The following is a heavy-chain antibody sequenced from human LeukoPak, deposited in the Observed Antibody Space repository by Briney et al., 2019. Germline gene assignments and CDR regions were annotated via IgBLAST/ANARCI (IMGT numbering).Heavy chain of an antibody. D-gene: IGHD6-19*01. V-gene: IGHV3-48*01. Sequence: PGGSLRLSCAASGFTFSSYGIHWVRQAPGKGLEWVSYISSSSSTIYYADSVKGRFTISRDNAKNSLYLQMNSLRAEDTAVYYCARVRAVAGTLLYYWGQGTLVTVSS. CDR3: ARVRAVAGTLLYY. CDR1: GFTFSSYG. J-gene: IGHJ4*02. CDR2: ISSSSSTI.